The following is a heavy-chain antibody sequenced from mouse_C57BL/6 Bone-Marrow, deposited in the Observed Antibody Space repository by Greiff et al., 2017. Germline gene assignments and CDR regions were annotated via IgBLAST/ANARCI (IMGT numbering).Heavy chain of an antibody. J-gene: IGHJ3*01. CDR2: ISSGGSYT. D-gene: IGHD4-1*01. V-gene: IGHV5-6*01. Sequence: EVQLVESGGDLVKPGGSLKLSCAASGFTFSSYGMSWVRQTPDKRLEWVASISSGGSYTYYPDSVKGRFTISRDHAKHTLYLQMSSLKSEDTAMYYCARRGPWDVGFAYWGQGTLVTVSA. CDR1: GFTFSSYG. CDR3: ARRGPWDVGFAY.